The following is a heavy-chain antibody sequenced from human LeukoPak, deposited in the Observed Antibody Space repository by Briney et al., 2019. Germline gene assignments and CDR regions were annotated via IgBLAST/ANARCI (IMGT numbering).Heavy chain of an antibody. CDR3: ARDFCSGTGYYYMDV. V-gene: IGHV3-48*01. Sequence: GGSLRLSCAASGFTFSNYSMNWVRQAPGKGLEGVSYISSSSSTIYYADSVKGRFTISRDNAKNPLYLQMNSLRAEDTAVSHFARDFCSGTGYYYMDVWGKGTTVTVSS. CDR2: ISSSSSTI. J-gene: IGHJ6*03. CDR1: GFTFSNYS. D-gene: IGHD3-3*01.